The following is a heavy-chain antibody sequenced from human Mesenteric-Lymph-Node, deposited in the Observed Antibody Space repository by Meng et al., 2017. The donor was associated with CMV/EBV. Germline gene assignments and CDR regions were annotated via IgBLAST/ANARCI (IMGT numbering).Heavy chain of an antibody. CDR2: INHSGST. CDR3: ARQKYSEFDY. V-gene: IGHV4-34*01. D-gene: IGHD1-26*01. CDR1: GGSFSGYY. J-gene: IGHJ4*02. Sequence: SETLSLTCAVYGGSFSGYYWSWIRQPPGKGLEWIGEINHSGSTNYNPSLKSRVTISVDTSKNQFSLKLSSVTAADTAVYYCARQKYSEFDYWGQGTLVTVSS.